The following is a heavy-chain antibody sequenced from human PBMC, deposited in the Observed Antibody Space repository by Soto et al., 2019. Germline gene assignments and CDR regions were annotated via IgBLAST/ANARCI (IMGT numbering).Heavy chain of an antibody. CDR2: INQDGSEK. V-gene: IGHV3-7*01. Sequence: GGSLRLSCAVSGLTFSNYWMTWVRQAPGMGLEWVANINQDGSEKYYLDSVKGRFTISRDNAKNLVYLQMNSLRGEDTAVYYCSGGNQYDFWGQGTPVTV. CDR3: SGGNQYDF. J-gene: IGHJ4*02. CDR1: GLTFSNYW. D-gene: IGHD1-1*01.